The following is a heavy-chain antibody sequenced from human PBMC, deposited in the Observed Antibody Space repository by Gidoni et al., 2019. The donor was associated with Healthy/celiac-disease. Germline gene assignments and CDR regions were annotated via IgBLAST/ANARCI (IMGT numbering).Heavy chain of an antibody. CDR3: ASSVLVVYAFDY. D-gene: IGHD2-8*02. V-gene: IGHV4-34*01. Sequence: QVQLQQWGAGLLKPSEPLSLTCAVYGGSFSGYYWSWIRQPPGQGLEWIVEINHSGSTISVDTSKNQFSLKLSSVTAADTAVYYCASSVLVVYAFDYWGQGTLVTVSS. CDR1: GGSFSGYY. CDR2: INHSG. J-gene: IGHJ4*02.